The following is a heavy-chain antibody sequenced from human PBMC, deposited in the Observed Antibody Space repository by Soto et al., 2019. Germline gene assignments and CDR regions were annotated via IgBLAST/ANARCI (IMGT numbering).Heavy chain of an antibody. J-gene: IGHJ4*02. CDR2: IVPIVDTS. CDR3: VRVVAIPGYPDN. Sequence: QVQLVQSGAAVRQPASSVKVSCKTSGGTFSSYAISWVRQAPGQGLDWMGGIVPIVDTSTYAQKFQGRVTITADESTSTVYMELSSLRSDDTAVYYCVRVVAIPGYPDNWGQGTLVTVSS. CDR1: GGTFSSYA. D-gene: IGHD5-12*01. V-gene: IGHV1-69*12.